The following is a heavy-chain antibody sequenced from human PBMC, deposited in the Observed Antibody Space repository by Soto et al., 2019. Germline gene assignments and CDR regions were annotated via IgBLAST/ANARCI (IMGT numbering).Heavy chain of an antibody. J-gene: IGHJ4*02. CDR1: GFTFGDYA. CDR2: IRSKAYGGTT. D-gene: IGHD5-18*01. CDR3: TRVTTRGYSYGPDY. V-gene: IGHV3-49*03. Sequence: GGSLRLSCTASGFTFGDYAMSWFRQAPGKGLEWVGFIRSKAYGGTTEYAASVEGRFTISRDDSKSIAYLQMNSLKTEDTAVYYCTRVTTRGYSYGPDYWGQGTLVTVSS.